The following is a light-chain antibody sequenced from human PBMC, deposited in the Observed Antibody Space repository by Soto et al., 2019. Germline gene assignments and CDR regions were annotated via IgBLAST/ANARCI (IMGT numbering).Light chain of an antibody. CDR3: QKYNSAPPT. CDR1: QGISKY. Sequence: DIPMTQSPSSLSASVGDRVTITCRASQGISKYLAWYQQKPGKVPKLLIFGASTLQSDVPSRFSGSGSGADFTLTITSLQPEDVATYYCQKYNSAPPTFGQGTKVEIE. V-gene: IGKV1-27*01. CDR2: GAS. J-gene: IGKJ1*01.